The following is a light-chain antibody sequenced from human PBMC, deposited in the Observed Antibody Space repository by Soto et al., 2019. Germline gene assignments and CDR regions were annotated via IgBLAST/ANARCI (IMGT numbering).Light chain of an antibody. CDR2: GAS. CDR1: QSVDSKY. Sequence: EIVLTQSPGTLSLSPGEGATLSCRPSQSVDSKYISWYQQKSSQAPRLLIYGASRRATVIPDRFSGSASGTDFPLSISRLGPEDFAVYYCHQYASSPLTFGGGTKVEIK. V-gene: IGKV3-20*01. J-gene: IGKJ4*01. CDR3: HQYASSPLT.